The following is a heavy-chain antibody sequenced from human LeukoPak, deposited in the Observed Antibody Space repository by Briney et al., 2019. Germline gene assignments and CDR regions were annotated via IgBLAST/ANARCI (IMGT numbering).Heavy chain of an antibody. CDR1: GFTFSNYG. CDR2: IKPDGGEK. D-gene: IGHD3-22*01. CDR3: ARTHYDDGSAYRSLDY. J-gene: IGHJ4*02. V-gene: IGHV3-7*01. Sequence: GGSLRLSCAASGFTFSNYGMTWVRQAPGKGLEWVANIKPDGGEKYSVDSVEGRFTISRDNAKNSLYMQMNSLRAEDTALYYCARTHYDDGSAYRSLDYWGQGTLVTVSS.